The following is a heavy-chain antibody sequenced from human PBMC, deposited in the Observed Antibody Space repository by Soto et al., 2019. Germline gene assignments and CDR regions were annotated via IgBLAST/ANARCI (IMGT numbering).Heavy chain of an antibody. J-gene: IGHJ6*02. D-gene: IGHD1-1*01. CDR2: IKRRGTST. Sequence: GGSLRLSCVGSGFRFSDYPLNRVRQAPGQGLEWVANIKRRGTSTNYVDSVRGRFSTARDSTRNSLYLNMDRLRVEDTATYYCVRGTPTPGLDIWGRGTTVTVSS. CDR1: GFRFSDYP. V-gene: IGHV3-7*03. CDR3: VRGTPTPGLDI.